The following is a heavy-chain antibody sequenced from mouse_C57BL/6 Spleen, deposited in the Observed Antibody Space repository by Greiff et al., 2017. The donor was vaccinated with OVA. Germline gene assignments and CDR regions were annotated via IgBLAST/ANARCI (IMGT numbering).Heavy chain of an antibody. D-gene: IGHD1-1*01. V-gene: IGHV1-80*01. CDR2: IYPGDGDT. J-gene: IGHJ2*01. CDR3: ARNGSSDGFEY. Sequence: VQLQESGAELVKPGASVKMSCKASGYAFSSYWMNWVKQRPGKGLEWIGQIYPGDGDTNYNGKFKGKATLTADKSSSTAYMQLSSPTSEDSAVYGSARNGSSDGFEYWGQGTTVTVSS. CDR1: GYAFSSYW.